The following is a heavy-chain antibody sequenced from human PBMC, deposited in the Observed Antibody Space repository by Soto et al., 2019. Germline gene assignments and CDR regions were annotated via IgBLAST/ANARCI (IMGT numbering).Heavy chain of an antibody. V-gene: IGHV5-51*01. J-gene: IGHJ6*02. CDR3: ASSGSYSQTYYYYYGMDV. D-gene: IGHD3-10*01. CDR1: GYSFTSYW. Sequence: GESLKISCKGSGYSFTSYWIGWVRQMPRKGLEWMGIIYPGDSDTRYSPSFQGQVTISADKSISTAYLQWSSLKASDTAMYYCASSGSYSQTYYYYYGMDVWGQGTTVTVSS. CDR2: IYPGDSDT.